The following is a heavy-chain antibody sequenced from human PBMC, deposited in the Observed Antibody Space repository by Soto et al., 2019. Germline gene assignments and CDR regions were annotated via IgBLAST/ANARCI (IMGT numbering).Heavy chain of an antibody. CDR3: ARSGCSSTSCYESYYYGMDV. D-gene: IGHD2-2*01. CDR2: INPNSGGT. J-gene: IGHJ6*02. CDR1: GGTLSSHS. Sequence: ASVKVSCKASGGTLSSHSITWVRQAPGQGLEWMGWINPNSGGTNYALKFQGWVTMTRDTSISTAYMELSRLRSDDTAVYYCARSGCSSTSCYESYYYGMDVWGQGTTVTVSS. V-gene: IGHV1-2*04.